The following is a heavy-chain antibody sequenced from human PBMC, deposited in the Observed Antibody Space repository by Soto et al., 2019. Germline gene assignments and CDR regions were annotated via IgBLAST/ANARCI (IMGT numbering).Heavy chain of an antibody. CDR3: ARDPGDRNGMIV. D-gene: IGHD1-26*01. CDR1: GFTVSSDY. V-gene: IGHV3-66*01. J-gene: IGHJ6*02. Sequence: EVQVVESGGGLDQPGWSLRLSCAASGFTVSSDYMNWVRQAPGKGLEWVSVIYSGGSTYYADSVKGRFTISRDNSKNTLYLQMNSLRAEDTAVYYCARDPGDRNGMIVWGQGTAVTVSS. CDR2: IYSGGST.